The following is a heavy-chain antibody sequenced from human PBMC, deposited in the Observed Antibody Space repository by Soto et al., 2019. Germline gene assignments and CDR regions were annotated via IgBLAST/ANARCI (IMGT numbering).Heavy chain of an antibody. CDR3: AKARTFSYGSGTYLDY. Sequence: GSLRLSCVASGFSFSNYAMSWVRRVPGKGLEWVTAISGGGGSTYYADSVKGRFTISRDNSKNTLYLQFSSLRAEDTAVYYCAKARTFSYGSGTYLDYWGQGTLVTVSS. J-gene: IGHJ4*02. CDR2: ISGGGGST. D-gene: IGHD3-10*01. CDR1: GFSFSNYA. V-gene: IGHV3-23*01.